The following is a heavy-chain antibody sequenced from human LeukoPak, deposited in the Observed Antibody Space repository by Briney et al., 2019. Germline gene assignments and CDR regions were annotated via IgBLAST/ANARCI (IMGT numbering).Heavy chain of an antibody. V-gene: IGHV3-11*04. D-gene: IGHD3-3*01. J-gene: IGHJ4*02. CDR1: GFTFSDYD. CDR2: ISSSGSTI. Sequence: GGSLRLSCAASGFTFSDYDMSWICQAPGKGLEWVSYISSSGSTIYYADSVKGRFTISRDNAKNSLYLQMNSLIAEDTAVYYCSRDPTVDFWIGLPGVDYWGQGTLVTVSS. CDR3: SRDPTVDFWIGLPGVDY.